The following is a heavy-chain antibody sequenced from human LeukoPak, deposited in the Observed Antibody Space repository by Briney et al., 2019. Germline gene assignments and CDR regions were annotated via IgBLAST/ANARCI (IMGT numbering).Heavy chain of an antibody. CDR3: ARGYYYDSSGYPPLDY. J-gene: IGHJ4*02. V-gene: IGHV3-30-3*01. CDR2: ISYDGSNK. D-gene: IGHD3-22*01. CDR1: GFPFSSYA. Sequence: GGSLRLSCAASGFPFSSYAMHWVRQAPGKGLEWVAVISYDGSNKYYADSVKGRFTISRDNSKNTLYLQMNSLRAEDTAVYYCARGYYYDSSGYPPLDYWGQGTLVTVSS.